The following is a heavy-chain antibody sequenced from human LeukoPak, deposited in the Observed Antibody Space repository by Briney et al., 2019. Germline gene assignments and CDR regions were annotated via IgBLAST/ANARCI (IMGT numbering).Heavy chain of an antibody. D-gene: IGHD1-26*01. CDR1: GDSVSSKSAS. V-gene: IGHV6-1*01. Sequence: SQTLSLTCAISGDSVSSKSASWNWIRQSPSRGLEWLGRTYSRSKWFNDYAVSVKSRITINPDTSKNQFSLHLTSVTPDDTAVYYCARGAGSLDYWGQGTLVTVSS. J-gene: IGHJ4*02. CDR3: ARGAGSLDY. CDR2: TYSRSKWFN.